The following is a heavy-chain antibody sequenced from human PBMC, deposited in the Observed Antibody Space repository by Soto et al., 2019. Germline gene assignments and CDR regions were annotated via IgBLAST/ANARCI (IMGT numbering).Heavy chain of an antibody. Sequence: SETLSLTCTVSGGSISSYYWSWIRQPPGKGLEWIGYIYYSGSTNYNPSLKSRVTISVDTSKNQFSLKLSSVTAADTAVYYCARDGHYGDYGDYFDYWGQGTLVTVSS. D-gene: IGHD4-17*01. V-gene: IGHV4-59*01. CDR1: GGSISSYY. CDR2: IYYSGST. CDR3: ARDGHYGDYGDYFDY. J-gene: IGHJ4*02.